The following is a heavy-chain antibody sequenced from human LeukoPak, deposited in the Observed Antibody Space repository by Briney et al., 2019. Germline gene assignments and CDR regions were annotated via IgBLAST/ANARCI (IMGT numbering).Heavy chain of an antibody. D-gene: IGHD6-13*01. V-gene: IGHV3-66*01. CDR3: ARDVAAPGGVYFDY. J-gene: IGHJ4*02. CDR2: IYTGGTT. CDR1: VLTVSSNS. Sequence: PGGSLRLSSAASVLTVSSNSMSWVRQTPGKGLVWVSVIYTGGTTYYADSVKGRFTISRDNSKNTLYLQMNSLRAEDTAVYFCARDVAAPGGVYFDYWGQGTLVTVS.